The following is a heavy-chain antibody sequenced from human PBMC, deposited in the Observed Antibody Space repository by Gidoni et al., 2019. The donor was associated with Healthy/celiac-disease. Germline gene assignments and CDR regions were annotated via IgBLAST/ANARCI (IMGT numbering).Heavy chain of an antibody. CDR1: GFTFSSYG. D-gene: IGHD1-26*01. V-gene: IGHV3-33*01. J-gene: IGHJ4*02. CDR2: IWYDGSNK. Sequence: QVQLVESGGGVVQPGRSLRLSCAASGFTFSSYGMHWVRQAQGKGLEWVAVIWYDGSNKYYADPVKGRFTISRDNSKNTLYLQMNSLRAEDTAVYYCARDLVGTTASLDYWGQGTLVTVSS. CDR3: ARDLVGTTASLDY.